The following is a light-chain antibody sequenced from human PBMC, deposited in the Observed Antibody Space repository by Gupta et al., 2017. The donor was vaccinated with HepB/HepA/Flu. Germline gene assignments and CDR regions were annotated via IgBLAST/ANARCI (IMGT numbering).Light chain of an antibody. CDR1: QSLLQKNQYKY. CDR3: KQSLQPPQP. V-gene: IGKV2-28*01. CDR2: LGS. J-gene: IGKJ3*01. Sequence: DTLLTQPLLSLPVTPGEPASISCRSSQSLLQKNQYKYSDWYLQKPGQSPQLLIYLGSNRASGVPDRFSGDASGTDFTLKISIVDAEDVVVYYYKQSLQPPQPFGHGTKVDIK.